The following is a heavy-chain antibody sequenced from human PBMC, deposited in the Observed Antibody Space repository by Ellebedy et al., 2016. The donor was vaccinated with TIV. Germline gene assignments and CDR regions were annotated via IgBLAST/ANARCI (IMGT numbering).Heavy chain of an antibody. CDR2: INHSGST. J-gene: IGHJ6*02. V-gene: IGHV4-34*01. Sequence: MPSETLSLTCAVYGGSFSGYYWSWIRQPPGKGLEWIGEINHSGSTNYNPSLKSRFTMSVDPSKTQFSLKLSSVTAADTGVYYCAKENYGMDVWGQGTTVIVSS. CDR1: GGSFSGYY. CDR3: AKENYGMDV.